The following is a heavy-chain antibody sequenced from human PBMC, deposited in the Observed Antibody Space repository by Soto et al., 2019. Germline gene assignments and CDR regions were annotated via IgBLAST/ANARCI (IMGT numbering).Heavy chain of an antibody. CDR1: GGSISSGDYY. J-gene: IGHJ5*01. D-gene: IGHD2-2*01. CDR2: IYYSGST. Sequence: PSETLSLTCTVSGGSISSGDYYWSWIRQPPGKGLEWIGYIYYSGSTYYNPSLKSRVTISVDTSQNQFSLNLTSMTAADTAVYYCAKVHQQYIWFDFWGQGTLVTVSS. CDR3: AKVHQQYIWFDF. V-gene: IGHV4-30-4*01.